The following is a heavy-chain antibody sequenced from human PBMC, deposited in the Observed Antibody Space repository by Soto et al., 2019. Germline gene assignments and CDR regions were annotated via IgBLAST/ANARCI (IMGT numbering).Heavy chain of an antibody. V-gene: IGHV1-46*01. CDR3: ARDTSNYDILTGYRDVFDI. D-gene: IGHD3-9*01. Sequence: ASVKVSCKASGYTFTSYYMHWVRQAPGQGLEWMGIINPSGGSTSYAQKFQGRVTMTRDTSTSTVYMELSSLRSEDTAVYYCARDTSNYDILTGYRDVFDIWGQGTMVTVSS. CDR2: INPSGGST. CDR1: GYTFTSYY. J-gene: IGHJ3*02.